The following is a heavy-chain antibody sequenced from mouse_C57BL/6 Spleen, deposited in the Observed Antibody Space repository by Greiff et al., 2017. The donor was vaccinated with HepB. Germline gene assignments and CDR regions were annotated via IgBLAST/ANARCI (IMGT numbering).Heavy chain of an antibody. V-gene: IGHV1-9*01. J-gene: IGHJ1*03. CDR2: ILPGSGST. D-gene: IGHD1-1*01. CDR1: GYTFTGYW. CDR3: ARRGHYYGSSYGYFDV. Sequence: LVESGAELMKPGASVKLSCKATGYTFTGYWIEWVKQRPGHGLEWIGEILPGSGSTNYNEKFKGKATFTADTSSNTAYMQLSSLTTEDSAIYYCARRGHYYGSSYGYFDVWGTGTTVTVSS.